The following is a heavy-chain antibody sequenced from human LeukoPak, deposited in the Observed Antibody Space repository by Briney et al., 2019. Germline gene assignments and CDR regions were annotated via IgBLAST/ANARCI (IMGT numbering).Heavy chain of an antibody. J-gene: IGHJ6*03. CDR2: IYYSGST. CDR3: ARGPYCSGGSCYFSIYYYYYMDV. CDR1: GGSISSYY. Sequence: PSETLSLTCTVSGGSISSYYWSWIRRPPGKGLEWIGYIYYSGSTNYNPSLKSRVTISVDTSKNQFSLKLSSVTAADTAVYYCARGPYCSGGSCYFSIYYYYYMDVWGKETTVTVSS. D-gene: IGHD2-15*01. V-gene: IGHV4-59*01.